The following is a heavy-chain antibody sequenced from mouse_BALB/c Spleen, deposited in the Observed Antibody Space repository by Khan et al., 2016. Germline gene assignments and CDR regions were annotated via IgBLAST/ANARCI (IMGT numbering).Heavy chain of an antibody. V-gene: IGHV2-5-1*01. CDR1: GFSLTSYG. Sequence: QVQLKESGPSLVQPSQSLSITCTVSGFSLTSYGVHWVRQSPGKGLEWLGVIWRGGSTDYNAAFMSRLSITKDNSKSQVFFKMNSLQADDTAIYYCAKNYGNYYDAMDYWGQGTSVTVSS. CDR2: IWRGGST. J-gene: IGHJ4*01. D-gene: IGHD2-1*01. CDR3: AKNYGNYYDAMDY.